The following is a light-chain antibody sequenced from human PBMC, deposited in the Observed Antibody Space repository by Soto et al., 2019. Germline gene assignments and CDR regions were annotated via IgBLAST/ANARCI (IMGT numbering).Light chain of an antibody. J-gene: IGKJ1*01. CDR1: QSVSSN. CDR2: DAS. CDR3: QQRSNWPWT. Sequence: EIVMTQSPATLSVSPGERATLSCRASQSVSSNLAWYQQKPGQAPRLLIYDASNRATGVPARFSGSGSGTDFTLTVSSLAPEDFAVYYCQQRSNWPWTFGQGTKVDIK. V-gene: IGKV3-11*01.